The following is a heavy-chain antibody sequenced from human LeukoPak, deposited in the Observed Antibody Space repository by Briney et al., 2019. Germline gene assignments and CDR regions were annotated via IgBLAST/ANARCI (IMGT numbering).Heavy chain of an antibody. J-gene: IGHJ6*03. V-gene: IGHV1-8*01. CDR2: MNPNGGNT. Sequence: ASVKVSCKASGYTFTSYDINWVRQATGQGLEWMGWMNPNGGNTGYAQKFQGRVTMTRNTSISTAYMELSSLRSEDTAVYYCARDRDYGSGSYYNRYYYYYMDVWGKGTTVTVSS. CDR3: ARDRDYGSGSYYNRYYYYYMDV. CDR1: GYTFTSYD. D-gene: IGHD3-10*01.